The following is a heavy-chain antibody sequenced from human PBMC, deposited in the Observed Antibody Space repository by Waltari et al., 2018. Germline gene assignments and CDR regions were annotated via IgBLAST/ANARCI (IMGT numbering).Heavy chain of an antibody. D-gene: IGHD2-21*02. Sequence: QVQLQESGPSLLKPSETLSLLCTVSGCSISGFYWSWVRQPPGKGLDWIGYIYYTGSTNFNPSLKSRVTMSVDTSKNQFSLKLSSVTAADTAFYYCARGGGGDWEWFDPWAREPWSPSPQ. CDR2: IYYTGST. CDR3: ARGGGGDWEWFDP. V-gene: IGHV4-59*01. J-gene: IGHJ5*02. CDR1: GCSISGFY.